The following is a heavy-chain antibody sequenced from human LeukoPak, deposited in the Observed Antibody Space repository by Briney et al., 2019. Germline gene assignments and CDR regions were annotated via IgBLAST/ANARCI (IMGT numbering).Heavy chain of an antibody. V-gene: IGHV5-51*01. CDR3: ARRARHHVLDY. CDR2: IYPGDSDT. J-gene: IGHJ4*02. CDR1: GYSFSTYW. D-gene: IGHD6-6*01. Sequence: GESLKISCKGSGYSFSTYWIGWVRQMSGKGLEWMGSIYPGDSDTRYSPSFQGQVTISADKSITSAYLQWSSLKASDTAMYYCARRARHHVLDYWGQGTLVTVSS.